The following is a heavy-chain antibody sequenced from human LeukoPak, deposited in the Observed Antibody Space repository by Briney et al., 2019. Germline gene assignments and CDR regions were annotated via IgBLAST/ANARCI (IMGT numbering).Heavy chain of an antibody. J-gene: IGHJ4*02. CDR1: GGSISSGSYY. Sequence: PSQTLSLTCTVSGGSISSGSYYWSWIRQPAGKGLEWIGRIYTSGSTNYNPPLKSRLTMSIDTSKNQFSLKLRSVTAADTAVYYCARHQGWLQWEYWGQGTLVTVSS. CDR2: IYTSGST. CDR3: ARHQGWLQWEY. D-gene: IGHD5-24*01. V-gene: IGHV4-61*02.